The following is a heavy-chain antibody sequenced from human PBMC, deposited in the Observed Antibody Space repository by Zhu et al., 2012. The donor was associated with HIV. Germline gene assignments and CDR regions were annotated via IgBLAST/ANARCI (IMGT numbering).Heavy chain of an antibody. V-gene: IGHV4-34*01. Sequence: QVQLQQWGTGLLKSSETLSLTCAVYGGSFSGYYWSWIRQPPGKGLEWIGEINHSGSTNYNPSLKSRVIISVDTSKNQFSLNLNSVTAADTAVYYCARAKLWFGDSYYMDVWGKGTTVTVSS. CDR3: ARAKLWFGDSYYMDV. CDR1: GGSFSGYY. D-gene: IGHD3-10*01. CDR2: INHSGST. J-gene: IGHJ6*03.